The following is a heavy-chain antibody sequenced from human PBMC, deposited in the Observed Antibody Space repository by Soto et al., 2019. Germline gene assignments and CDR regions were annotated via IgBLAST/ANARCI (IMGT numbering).Heavy chain of an antibody. CDR2: IIPIFGTA. J-gene: IGHJ5*02. CDR3: ASRTYTGSYYEGNWFDP. Sequence: SVKVSCKASGGTFSSYAISWVRQAPGQGLERMGGIIPIFGTANYAQTFQGRVTINADESTSTAYMELRSLRSEDTAVYYCASRTYTGSYYEGNWFDPWGQGTLVTVSS. D-gene: IGHD1-26*01. CDR1: GGTFSSYA. V-gene: IGHV1-69*13.